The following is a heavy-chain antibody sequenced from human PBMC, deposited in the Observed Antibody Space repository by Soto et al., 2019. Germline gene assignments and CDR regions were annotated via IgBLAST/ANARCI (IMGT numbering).Heavy chain of an antibody. Sequence: SETLSLTCTVSGGSVISGSYYWSWIRQPPGKGLEWIGYIYYSGSTNYNPSLKSRVTISVDTSKNQFSLKLSSVTAADTAVYYCARGIEGWYQGRYYYGMDVWGQGTTVTV. J-gene: IGHJ6*02. V-gene: IGHV4-61*01. D-gene: IGHD6-19*01. CDR3: ARGIEGWYQGRYYYGMDV. CDR1: GGSVISGSYY. CDR2: IYYSGST.